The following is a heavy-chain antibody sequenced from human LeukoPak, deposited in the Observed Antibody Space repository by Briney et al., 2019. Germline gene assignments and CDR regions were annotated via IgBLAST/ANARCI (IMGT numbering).Heavy chain of an antibody. CDR2: IYHSGST. Sequence: SETLSLTCTVSGGSISSSSYYWGWIRQPPGKGLEWIGEIYHSGSTNYNPSLKSRVTISVDKSKTQFSLKLSSVTAADTAVYYCARGEAVVVPAAVGKLWFGELYVYWGQGTLVTVSS. J-gene: IGHJ4*02. CDR1: GGSISSSSYY. CDR3: ARGEAVVVPAAVGKLWFGELYVY. V-gene: IGHV4-39*07. D-gene: IGHD3-10*01.